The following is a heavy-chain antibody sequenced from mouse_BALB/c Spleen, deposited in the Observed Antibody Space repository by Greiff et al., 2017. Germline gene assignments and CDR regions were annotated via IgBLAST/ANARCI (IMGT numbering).Heavy chain of an antibody. CDR3: ARSEGWAMDY. D-gene: IGHD1-1*02. Sequence: VQLQQSGAELAKPGASVKMSCKASGYTFTSYWMHWVKQRPGQGLEWIGYINPSTGYTEYNQKFKDKATLTADKSSSTAYMQLSSLTSEDSAVYYCARSEGWAMDYWGQGTSVTVSS. CDR1: GYTFTSYW. CDR2: INPSTGYT. J-gene: IGHJ4*01. V-gene: IGHV1-7*01.